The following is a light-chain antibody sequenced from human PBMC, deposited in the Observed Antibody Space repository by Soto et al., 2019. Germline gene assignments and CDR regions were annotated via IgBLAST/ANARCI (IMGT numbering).Light chain of an antibody. J-gene: IGKJ1*01. CDR2: KIS. V-gene: IGKV2-24*01. Sequence: DIVLTQAPLSSPVTLGQPASISCRSSQSLVHSDGNTYLSWLHQRPGQPPRLLIYKISKRFSGVPGSLSGSEAWTDFTLTITRVEAEYVGVYYCMQATHSPWEFGQGTKVEIK. CDR3: MQATHSPWE. CDR1: QSLVHSDGNTY.